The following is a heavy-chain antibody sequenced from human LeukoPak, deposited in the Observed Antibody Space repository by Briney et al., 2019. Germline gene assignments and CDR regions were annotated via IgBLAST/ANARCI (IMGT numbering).Heavy chain of an antibody. J-gene: IGHJ5*02. CDR2: IKEDGITI. V-gene: IGHV3-7*01. CDR3: ARVVDYGWFDP. CDR1: GFTLSNYW. Sequence: GGSLTLSCTASGFTLSNYWMGWVRQAPGKGLEWVANIKEDGITIYYVDSVKGRFTISRDNAKNSLYLQMNSVRDEDTAVYYCARVVDYGWFDPWGQGTLVAVSS. D-gene: IGHD3-16*01.